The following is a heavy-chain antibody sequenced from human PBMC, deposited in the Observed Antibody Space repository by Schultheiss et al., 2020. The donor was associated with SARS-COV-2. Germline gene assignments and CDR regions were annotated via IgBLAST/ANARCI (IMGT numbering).Heavy chain of an antibody. V-gene: IGHV3-33*05. J-gene: IGHJ4*02. CDR2: MSHDGNNQ. Sequence: GGSLRLSCVLSGFTFSQSRIHWVRQAPGKGLEWVSVMSHDGNNQYYADSVKGRFTVSRDTSKNTLYLQMNSLRAEDTAVYYCARDHSGHDYWGQGTLVTVSS. CDR1: GFTFSQSR. D-gene: IGHD1-26*01. CDR3: ARDHSGHDY.